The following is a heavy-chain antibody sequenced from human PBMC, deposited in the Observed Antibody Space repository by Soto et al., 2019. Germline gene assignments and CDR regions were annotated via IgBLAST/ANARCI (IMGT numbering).Heavy chain of an antibody. Sequence: SDTLSLTCTVSGGSISTYYWSWIRQPPGKGLEWIGYMFYSGSTNYNPSLKSRLTMSVDTSKNQLSLKLSSVTAADTAVYYCARDSFAYIRSWYYYGMDIWGQGITVTVS. CDR1: GGSISTYY. CDR3: ARDSFAYIRSWYYYGMDI. D-gene: IGHD6-13*01. V-gene: IGHV4-59*01. CDR2: MFYSGST. J-gene: IGHJ6*02.